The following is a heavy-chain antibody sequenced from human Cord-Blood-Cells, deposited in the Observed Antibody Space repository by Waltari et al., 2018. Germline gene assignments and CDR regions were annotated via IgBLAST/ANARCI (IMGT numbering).Heavy chain of an antibody. V-gene: IGHV4-34*01. J-gene: IGHJ3*02. CDR3: ASTCEGTAMVTFGAFDI. CDR2: INHSGST. Sequence: QVQLQQWGAGLLKPSETLSLTCAVYGGSFSGYYWSWIRQPPGTGLEGIGEINHSGSTHYNPSLKCRVTISVDTSKNQFSLKLSSVTAADTAVYYCASTCEGTAMVTFGAFDIWGQGTMVTVSS. CDR1: GGSFSGYY. D-gene: IGHD5-18*01.